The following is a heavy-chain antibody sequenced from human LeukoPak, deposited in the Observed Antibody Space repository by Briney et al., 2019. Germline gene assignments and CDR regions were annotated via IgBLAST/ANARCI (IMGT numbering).Heavy chain of an antibody. CDR3: AREFCSSTNCYFDY. V-gene: IGHV3-7*01. CDR1: GVTFSNYW. Sequence: SGGSLRLSCAASGVTFSNYWMTWVRQAPGKGLEWVASIKQDGSEKYYVDSVKGRFTISRDNAKNSLYLQMNSLRAEDTAVYYCAREFCSSTNCYFDYWGQGTLVTVSS. J-gene: IGHJ4*02. D-gene: IGHD2-2*01. CDR2: IKQDGSEK.